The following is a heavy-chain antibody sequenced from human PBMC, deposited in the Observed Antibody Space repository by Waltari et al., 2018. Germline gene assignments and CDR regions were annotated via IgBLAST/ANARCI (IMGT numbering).Heavy chain of an antibody. Sequence: QVQLVQSGAEVKKPGASVKVSCKASGYTFTSYDINWVRQATGQGLEWMGWMNPNSGNTGYAQKFQGRVTMTRNTSISTAYMELSSLRSEDTAVYYCARDPAYYDFWSGYWGFDPWGQGTLVTVSS. CDR3: ARDPAYYDFWSGYWGFDP. V-gene: IGHV1-8*01. J-gene: IGHJ5*02. CDR1: GYTFTSYD. CDR2: MNPNSGNT. D-gene: IGHD3-3*01.